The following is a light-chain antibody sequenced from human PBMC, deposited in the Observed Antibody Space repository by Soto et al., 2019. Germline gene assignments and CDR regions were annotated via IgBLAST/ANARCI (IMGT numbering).Light chain of an antibody. Sequence: DIQMTQSPSTLSASVGDRVTITCRASQSISSWLAWYQQKPGKAPKLLIYDASSLESGVPSRFSGSGSGTEFTLTISSLQPDDFATYYCQQYNSYPITFGQRTRLEIK. CDR3: QQYNSYPIT. CDR2: DAS. CDR1: QSISSW. V-gene: IGKV1-5*01. J-gene: IGKJ5*01.